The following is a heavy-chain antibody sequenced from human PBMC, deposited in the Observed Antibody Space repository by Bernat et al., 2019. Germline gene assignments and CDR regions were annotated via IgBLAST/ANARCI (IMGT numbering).Heavy chain of an antibody. J-gene: IGHJ4*02. D-gene: IGHD6-13*01. V-gene: IGHV3-30*18. CDR2: ISYDGSNK. Sequence: ASGFTFSSYGMHWVRQAPGKWLEWVALISYDGSNKYYADSVKGRFTISRDNSKNTLYLQMNSLRAEDTDVYYCAKLRLSSSSWYYFDYWGQG. CDR3: AKLRLSSSSWYYFDY. CDR1: GFTFSSYG.